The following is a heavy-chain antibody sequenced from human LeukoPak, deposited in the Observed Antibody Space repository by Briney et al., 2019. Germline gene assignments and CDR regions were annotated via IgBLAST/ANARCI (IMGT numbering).Heavy chain of an antibody. V-gene: IGHV1-2*04. Sequence: ASVKVSCKASGYTFTGYYMHWVRQAPGQGLEWMGWINPNSGGTNYAQKFQGWVTMTRDTSISTAYMELRSLRSDDTAVYYCAREPSGSYHYWGQGTLVTVSS. CDR2: INPNSGGT. CDR3: AREPSGSYHY. CDR1: GYTFTGYY. J-gene: IGHJ4*02. D-gene: IGHD1-26*01.